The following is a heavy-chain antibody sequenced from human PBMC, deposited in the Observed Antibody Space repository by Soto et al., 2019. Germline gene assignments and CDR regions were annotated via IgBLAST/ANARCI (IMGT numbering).Heavy chain of an antibody. CDR2: INHSGST. CDR1: GGSFSGYY. CDR3: ARGVDPGGFDP. J-gene: IGHJ5*02. V-gene: IGHV4-34*01. D-gene: IGHD7-27*01. Sequence: QVQLQQWGAGLLKPSETLSLTCAVYGGSFSGYYWSWIRQPPGKGLEWIGEINHSGSTNYNPSLRSRVTISVDTSKNQFSLKLSSVTAADTAVYYCARGVDPGGFDPWGQGTLVTVSS.